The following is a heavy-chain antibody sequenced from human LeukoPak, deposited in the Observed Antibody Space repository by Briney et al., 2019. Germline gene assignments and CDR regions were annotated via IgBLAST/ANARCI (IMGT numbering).Heavy chain of an antibody. CDR3: ARVVISGIVGATLDY. Sequence: GASAKVSCKASGYTFTSYGISWVRQAPGQGLEWMGWISAYNGNTNYAQKLQGRVTMTTDTSTSTAYMELRSLRSDDTAVYYCARVVISGIVGATLDYWGQGTLVTVSS. CDR1: GYTFTSYG. CDR2: ISAYNGNT. D-gene: IGHD1-26*01. V-gene: IGHV1-18*01. J-gene: IGHJ4*02.